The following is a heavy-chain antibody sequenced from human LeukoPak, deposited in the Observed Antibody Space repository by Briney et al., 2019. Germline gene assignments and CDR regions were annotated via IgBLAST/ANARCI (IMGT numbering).Heavy chain of an antibody. CDR1: GGSISSSSYY. D-gene: IGHD2-15*01. Sequence: SETLSPTCTVSGGSISSSSYYWGWIRQPPGQGLEWIGSIYYSGSTYYNPSLKSRVTISVDTSKNQFSLKLSSVTAADTAVYYCARLLEQDVVVVAAYFDYWGQGTLVTVSS. J-gene: IGHJ4*02. CDR3: ARLLEQDVVVVAAYFDY. CDR2: IYYSGST. V-gene: IGHV4-39*01.